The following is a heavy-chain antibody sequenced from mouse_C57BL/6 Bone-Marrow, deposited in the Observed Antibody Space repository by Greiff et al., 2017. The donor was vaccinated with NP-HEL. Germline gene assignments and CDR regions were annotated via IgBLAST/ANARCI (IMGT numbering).Heavy chain of an antibody. CDR2: INPYNGGT. Sequence: VQLQQSGPVLVKPGASVKMSCKASGYTFTDYYMNWVKQSHGKSLEWIGVINPYNGGTSYNQKFKGKATLTVDKSSSTAYMELNSLTSEDSAVYYCARRGRGAYYSTWFAYWGQGTLVTVSA. J-gene: IGHJ3*01. CDR3: ARRGRGAYYSTWFAY. V-gene: IGHV1-19*01. CDR1: GYTFTDYY. D-gene: IGHD2-5*01.